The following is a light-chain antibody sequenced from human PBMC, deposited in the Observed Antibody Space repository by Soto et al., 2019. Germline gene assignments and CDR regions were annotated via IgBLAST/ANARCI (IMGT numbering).Light chain of an antibody. J-gene: IGKJ1*01. V-gene: IGKV1-5*01. Sequence: EIQMTQSPSILSASVGDRVTISCRASQSISNWLTWHQQKPGEAPKLLIYDASSLESGVPSRFSGSGSGTEFTLTISSLQPDDFATYYCQQYNSYPQTFGEGTKVEIK. CDR2: DAS. CDR3: QQYNSYPQT. CDR1: QSISNW.